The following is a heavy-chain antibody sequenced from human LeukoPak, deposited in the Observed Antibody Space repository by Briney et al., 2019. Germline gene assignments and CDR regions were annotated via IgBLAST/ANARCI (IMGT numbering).Heavy chain of an antibody. CDR1: GYTFTGYY. V-gene: IGHV1-2*02. D-gene: IGHD3-10*01. CDR3: ARDCRYYYGSGSTCLDAFDI. CDR2: INPNSGGT. Sequence: ASVKVSCKVSGYTFTGYYMHWVRQAPGQGLEWMGWINPNSGGTNYAQKFQGRVTMTRDTSISTAYMELGRLRSDDTAVYYCARDCRYYYGSGSTCLDAFDIWGQGTMVTVSS. J-gene: IGHJ3*02.